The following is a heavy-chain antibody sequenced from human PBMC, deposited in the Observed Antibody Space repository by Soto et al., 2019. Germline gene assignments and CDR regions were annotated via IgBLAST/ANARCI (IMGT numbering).Heavy chain of an antibody. D-gene: IGHD3-3*02. CDR2: IWYDGSNK. CDR1: GFTFSSYG. CDR3: AKGIFGVVTLLDY. V-gene: IGHV3-33*06. Sequence: GSLRLSCAASGFTFSSYGMHWVRQAPGKGLEWVAVIWYDGSNKYYADSVKGRFTISRDNSKNTLYLQMNSLRAEDTAVYYCAKGIFGVVTLLDYWGQGTLVTVSS. J-gene: IGHJ4*02.